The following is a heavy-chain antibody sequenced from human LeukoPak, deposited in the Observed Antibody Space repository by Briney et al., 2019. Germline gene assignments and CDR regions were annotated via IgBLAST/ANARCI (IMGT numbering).Heavy chain of an antibody. CDR1: GFTYSIYH. Sequence: GGPLTLSCAASGFTYSIYHVHCVRDAPRKGGEGGAYISYYGNNKYYADSVKGRFTMSRDDSKNTLYLQMNSLRVEDTAVYYCAKEYRLVAMTGTSYFDYWGQGTLVTVSS. V-gene: IGHV3-30*18. CDR2: ISYYGNNK. D-gene: IGHD6-19*01. J-gene: IGHJ4*02. CDR3: AKEYRLVAMTGTSYFDY.